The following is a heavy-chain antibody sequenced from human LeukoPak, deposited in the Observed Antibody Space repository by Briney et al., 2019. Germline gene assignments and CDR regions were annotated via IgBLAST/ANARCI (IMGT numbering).Heavy chain of an antibody. J-gene: IGHJ4*02. CDR2: ISSSSNII. Sequence: GGSLRLSCAASGFTFSNYNMNWVRQPPGKGLQWVSYISSSSNIIYYADSVKGRFTISRDNAKNSLFLQMNSLRAEDTAVYYCAKRGTMVQGVIRRDYWGQGTLVTVSS. CDR3: AKRGTMVQGVIRRDY. D-gene: IGHD3-10*01. CDR1: GFTFSNYN. V-gene: IGHV3-48*01.